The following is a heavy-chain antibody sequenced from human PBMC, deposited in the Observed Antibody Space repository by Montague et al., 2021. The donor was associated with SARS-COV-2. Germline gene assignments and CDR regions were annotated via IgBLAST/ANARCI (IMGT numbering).Heavy chain of an antibody. D-gene: IGHD3-10*01. CDR2: INHSGST. J-gene: IGHJ6*02. CDR3: ARVRYYGSGNSLGMDV. Sequence: SETLSLTCAVYGGSFSGYYWSWIRQPPEKGLEWIGEINHSGSTNYNPSLKSRVTISVDMSKNQFSLKLSSVTAADTAVYYCARVRYYGSGNSLGMDVWGQGTTVTVSS. CDR1: GGSFSGYY. V-gene: IGHV4-34*01.